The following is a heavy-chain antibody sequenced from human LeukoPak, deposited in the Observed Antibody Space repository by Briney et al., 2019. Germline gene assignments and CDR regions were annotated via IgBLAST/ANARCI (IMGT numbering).Heavy chain of an antibody. J-gene: IGHJ3*02. CDR1: GFTLSSYA. CDR2: ISGPGGNT. Sequence: GGSLRLSCAASGFTLSSYAMNWVRQAPGKGLEWVSGISGPGGNTYYADSVKGRFTISRDNSKNTLYVQMNSLRAEDTAVYYCAKKVGGVYAFDIWGQGTMVTVSS. V-gene: IGHV3-23*01. D-gene: IGHD3-16*01. CDR3: AKKVGGVYAFDI.